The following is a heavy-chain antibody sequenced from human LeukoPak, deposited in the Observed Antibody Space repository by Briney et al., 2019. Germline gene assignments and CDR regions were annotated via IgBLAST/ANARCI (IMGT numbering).Heavy chain of an antibody. V-gene: IGHV4-59*01. J-gene: IGHJ6*03. CDR1: GFTFSSYS. Sequence: GSLRLSCAASGFTFSSYSMNWIRQPPGKGLEWIGYIYYSGSTNYNPSLKSRVTISVDTSKNQFSLKLSSVTAADTAVYYCARATTDFWSGYYGGNYYYYMDVWGKGTTVTVSS. CDR2: IYYSGST. CDR3: ARATTDFWSGYYGGNYYYYMDV. D-gene: IGHD3-3*01.